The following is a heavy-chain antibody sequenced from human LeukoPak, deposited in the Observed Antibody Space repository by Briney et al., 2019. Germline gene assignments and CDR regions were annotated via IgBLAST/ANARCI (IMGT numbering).Heavy chain of an antibody. D-gene: IGHD3-10*01. CDR3: ARVSGYYYGSGSYKVFDY. CDR1: GSTFSSYW. Sequence: GGSLRLSCAASGSTFSSYWMHWVRQAPGKGLVWVSRINSDGSSTSYADSVKGRFTISRDNAKNTLYLQMNSLRAEDTAVYYCARVSGYYYGSGSYKVFDYWGQGTLVTVSS. J-gene: IGHJ4*02. V-gene: IGHV3-74*01. CDR2: INSDGSST.